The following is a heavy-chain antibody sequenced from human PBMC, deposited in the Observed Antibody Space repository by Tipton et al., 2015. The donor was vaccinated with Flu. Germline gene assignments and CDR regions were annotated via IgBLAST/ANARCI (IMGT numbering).Heavy chain of an antibody. J-gene: IGHJ3*02. D-gene: IGHD6-19*01. Sequence: SLRLSCATSGFTFSSYAMHWVRQAPGKGLEWVAVISYDGSNKYYADSVKGRFTISRDNSKNTLYLQMNSLRAEDTAVYYCARVILDSSGWQDAFDIWGQGTMVTVSS. CDR2: ISYDGSNK. CDR1: GFTFSSYA. CDR3: ARVILDSSGWQDAFDI. V-gene: IGHV3-30-3*01.